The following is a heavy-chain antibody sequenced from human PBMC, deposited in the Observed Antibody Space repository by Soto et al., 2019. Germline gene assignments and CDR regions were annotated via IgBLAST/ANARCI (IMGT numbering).Heavy chain of an antibody. D-gene: IGHD6-19*01. CDR2: ISSSSSYI. Sequence: EVQLVESGGGLVKPGGSLRLSCAASGFTFSSYSMNWVRQAPGKGLEWVSSISSSSSYIYYADSVKGRFTISRDNAKNSLYLQMNSLRADDTAVYYCARDVSSGWSLDYWGQGTLVTVSS. J-gene: IGHJ4*02. CDR3: ARDVSSGWSLDY. V-gene: IGHV3-21*01. CDR1: GFTFSSYS.